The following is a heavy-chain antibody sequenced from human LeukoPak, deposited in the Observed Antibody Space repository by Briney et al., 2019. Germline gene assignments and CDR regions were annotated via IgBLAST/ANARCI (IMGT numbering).Heavy chain of an antibody. CDR1: GYSISSGYY. V-gene: IGHV4-38-2*02. J-gene: IGHJ4*02. Sequence: PSETLSLTCTVSGYSISSGYYWGWIRQPPGKGLEWIGSIYHSGSTYYNPSLKSRVTISVDTSKNQFSLKLSSVTAADTAVYYCAIVNSSPRGPFDYWGQGTLVTVSS. CDR2: IYHSGST. D-gene: IGHD6-13*01. CDR3: AIVNSSPRGPFDY.